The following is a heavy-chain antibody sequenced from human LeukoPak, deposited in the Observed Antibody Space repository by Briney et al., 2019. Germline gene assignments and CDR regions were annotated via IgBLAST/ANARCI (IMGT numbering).Heavy chain of an antibody. CDR1: GYTFTSYY. CDR3: ARDRRSSGWYRTQIDY. Sequence: ASVKVSCKASGYTFTSYYMHWVRQAPGQGLEWMGIINPSGGSTSYAQKFQGRVTMTRDTSTSTVCMELSSLRSEDTAVYYCARDRRSSGWYRTQIDYWGQGTLVTVSS. V-gene: IGHV1-46*01. D-gene: IGHD6-19*01. J-gene: IGHJ4*02. CDR2: INPSGGST.